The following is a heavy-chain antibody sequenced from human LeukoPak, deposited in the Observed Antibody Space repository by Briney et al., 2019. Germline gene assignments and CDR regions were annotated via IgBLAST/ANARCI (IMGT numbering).Heavy chain of an antibody. CDR1: GYTSTDYY. CDR3: ARDLAMYSPDLDY. CDR2: INPKTGVT. V-gene: IGHV1-2*02. D-gene: IGHD1-26*01. Sequence: ASVKVSFKASGYTSTDYYLHWVRQAPGHGLEWMGWINPKTGVTKYAQNFQGRVTMTRDTSISTAYMEVSRLRSDDTAVFYCARDLAMYSPDLDYWGQGTLVTVSS. J-gene: IGHJ4*02.